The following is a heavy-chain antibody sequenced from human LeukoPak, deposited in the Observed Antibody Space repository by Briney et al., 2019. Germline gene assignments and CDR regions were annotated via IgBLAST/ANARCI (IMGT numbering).Heavy chain of an antibody. V-gene: IGHV1-69*05. J-gene: IGHJ5*02. D-gene: IGHD5-24*01. CDR3: ARVWVEMATNYEGDWFDP. CDR2: IIPIFGTA. Sequence: GASVKVSCKAPGGTFSSYAISWVRQAPGQGLEWMGGIIPIFGTANYAQKFQGRVTITTDESTSTAYMELSSLRSEDTAVYYCARVWVEMATNYEGDWFDPWGQGTLVTVSS. CDR1: GGTFSSYA.